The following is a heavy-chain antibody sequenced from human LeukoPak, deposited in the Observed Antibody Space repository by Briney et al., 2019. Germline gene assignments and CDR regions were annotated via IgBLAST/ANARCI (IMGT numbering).Heavy chain of an antibody. CDR2: IWYDGSNK. CDR3: AVMGGEHLVLDY. V-gene: IGHV3-33*01. Sequence: PGGSLRLSCEASGFTFSNYGMHWVRQAPGKGLEWVAVIWYDGSNKCYADSVKGRFTISRDNSKNTLYLQMNSLRAEDTAVYYCAVMGGEHLVLDYWGQGTLVTVSS. CDR1: GFTFSNYG. J-gene: IGHJ4*02. D-gene: IGHD6-6*01.